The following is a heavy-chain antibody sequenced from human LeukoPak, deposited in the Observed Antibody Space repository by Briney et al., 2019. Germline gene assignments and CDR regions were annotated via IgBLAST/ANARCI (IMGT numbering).Heavy chain of an antibody. V-gene: IGHV3-21*01. Sequence: GGSLRLSCAACGFTFSSYSMNWVRQAPGKGLEWVSSISSSSYIYYADSVKGRFTISRDNAKNSLYLQMNSLRAEDTAVYYCARSTRMAAYYYMDVWGKGTTVTVAS. CDR2: ISSSSYI. CDR1: GFTFSSYS. J-gene: IGHJ6*03. D-gene: IGHD2-2*01. CDR3: ARSTRMAAYYYMDV.